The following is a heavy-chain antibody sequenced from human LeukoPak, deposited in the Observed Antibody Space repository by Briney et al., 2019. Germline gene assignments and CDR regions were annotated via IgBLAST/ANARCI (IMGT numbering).Heavy chain of an antibody. D-gene: IGHD6-19*01. V-gene: IGHV3-30-3*01. CDR2: ISYDGASK. J-gene: IGHJ4*02. CDR1: GLTLSKFA. CDR3: ASDPPYSSGWYGLDY. Sequence: GRSLRLSCAASGLTLSKFAVHWVRQAPGKGLEWVAVISYDGASKYYGDSVKGRFTISRDNSIHTVYLQMNSLRPEDTAVYYCASDPPYSSGWYGLDYWGQGTLVTVSS.